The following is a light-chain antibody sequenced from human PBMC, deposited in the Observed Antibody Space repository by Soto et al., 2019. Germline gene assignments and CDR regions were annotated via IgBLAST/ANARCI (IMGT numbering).Light chain of an antibody. CDR1: QSVLYSSNNKNY. Sequence: IVMTKSPDSLAVSLGETATINCKSSQSVLYSSNNKNYLAWYQQKPGQPPKLLIYWASTRESGVPDRFSGSGSGTDFTLTISSLQAEDVAVYYCQQYYSTPRTFGQGTKVEIK. CDR3: QQYYSTPRT. J-gene: IGKJ1*01. CDR2: WAS. V-gene: IGKV4-1*01.